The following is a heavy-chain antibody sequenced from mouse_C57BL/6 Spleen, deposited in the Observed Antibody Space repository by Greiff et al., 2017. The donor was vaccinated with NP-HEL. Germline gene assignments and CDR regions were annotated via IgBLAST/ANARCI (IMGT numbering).Heavy chain of an antibody. CDR3: ARSTMVTTGELAY. J-gene: IGHJ3*01. CDR2: IWSGGGT. CDR1: GFSLTSYG. Sequence: QVQLKESGPGLVQPSQSLSITCTVSGFSLTSYGVHWVRQSPGKGLEWLGVIWSGGGTDYNAAFISRLSISKDNSKSQVLFKMNSLQANDTDIYYCARSTMVTTGELAYWGKGTLVTVSA. V-gene: IGHV2-2*02. D-gene: IGHD2-2*01.